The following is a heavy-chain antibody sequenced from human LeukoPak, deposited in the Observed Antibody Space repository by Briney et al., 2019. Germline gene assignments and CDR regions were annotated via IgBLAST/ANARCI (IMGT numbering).Heavy chain of an antibody. V-gene: IGHV1-69*13. J-gene: IGHJ4*02. CDR3: ARGVIGGILTGYYKRVGLPLDY. CDR1: GGTFSSYA. Sequence: RSSVKISCKASGGTFSSYAICWVRQAPVQGREWMGGIIPIFGTANYAQKFQGRVTITADEYTSTAYMELSSLRSEDTAVYYCARGVIGGILTGYYKRVGLPLDYWGQGTLVTVSS. CDR2: IIPIFGTA. D-gene: IGHD3-9*01.